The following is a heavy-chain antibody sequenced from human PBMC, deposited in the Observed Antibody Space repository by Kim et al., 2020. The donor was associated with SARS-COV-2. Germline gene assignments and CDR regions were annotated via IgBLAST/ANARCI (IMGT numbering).Heavy chain of an antibody. V-gene: IGHV4-39*01. D-gene: IGHD1-26*01. Sequence: SETLSLTCTVSGGSISSSSYYWGWIRQPPGKGLEWIGSIYYSGSTYYNPSLKSRVTISVDTSKNQFSLKLSSVTAADTAVYYCAKTGMELLSDFDYWGQGTLVTVSS. CDR2: IYYSGST. J-gene: IGHJ4*02. CDR3: AKTGMELLSDFDY. CDR1: GGSISSSSYY.